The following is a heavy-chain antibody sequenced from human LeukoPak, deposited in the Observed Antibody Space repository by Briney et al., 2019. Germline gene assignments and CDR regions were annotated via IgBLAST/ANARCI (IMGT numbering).Heavy chain of an antibody. D-gene: IGHD3-22*01. V-gene: IGHV4-38-2*02. CDR2: IHHSGST. J-gene: IGHJ4*02. Sequence: SETLSLTCIVSGYSINSGYHWGWIRQPPGKGLEWIGGIHHSGSTYYNPSLKSRVTISIDTSKNQFSLKLSSVTAADTAVYYCARHYLYDTSGDGTYYFDYWGQGTLVTVSS. CDR3: ARHYLYDTSGDGTYYFDY. CDR1: GYSINSGYH.